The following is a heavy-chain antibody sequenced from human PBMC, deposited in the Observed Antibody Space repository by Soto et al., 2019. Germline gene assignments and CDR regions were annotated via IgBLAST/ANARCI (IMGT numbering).Heavy chain of an antibody. CDR2: IYYSGST. CDR1: GGSISSYY. J-gene: IGHJ6*02. D-gene: IGHD3-3*01. V-gene: IGHV4-59*01. CDR3: ARDTHYDFWSGPRYYYGMDV. Sequence: NPSETLSLTCTVSGGSISSYYWSWIRQPPGKGLEWIGYIYYSGSTNYNPSLKSRVTISVDTSKNQFSLKLSSVTAADTAVYYCARDTHYDFWSGPRYYYGMDVWGQGTTVTVSS.